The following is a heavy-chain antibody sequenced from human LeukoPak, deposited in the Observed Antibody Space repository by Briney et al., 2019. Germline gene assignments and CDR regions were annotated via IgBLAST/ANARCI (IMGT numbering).Heavy chain of an antibody. V-gene: IGHV1-18*01. Sequence: ASVRVSCTTSGYSFSSDGISLVRQTPGQGLEWMGWISGYNGNTYYSQKFQGRVTMTIDRPTGTASMEVRSLRSDDTGMYYCARASGSAGYQPPEFFQHWGQGTLVTVSS. CDR2: ISGYNGNT. CDR3: ARASGSAGYQPPEFFQH. J-gene: IGHJ1*01. D-gene: IGHD3-10*01. CDR1: GYSFSSDG.